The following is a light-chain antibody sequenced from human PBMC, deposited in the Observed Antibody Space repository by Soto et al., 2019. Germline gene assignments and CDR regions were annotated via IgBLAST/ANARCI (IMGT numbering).Light chain of an antibody. J-gene: IGKJ5*01. Sequence: EIVLTQSPATLSLSPGDRATLSCRASQSVGSYLAWYQQKPGQAPRLLIYDSSNRATGIPARFSGSGSGTDFTLTISSLEPEDFAVYYCQARSYWPNFGQGTRLEIK. V-gene: IGKV3-11*01. CDR3: QARSYWPN. CDR1: QSVGSY. CDR2: DSS.